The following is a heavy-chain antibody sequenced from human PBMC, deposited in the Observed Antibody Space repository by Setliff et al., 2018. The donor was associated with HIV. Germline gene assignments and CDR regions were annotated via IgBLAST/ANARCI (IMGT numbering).Heavy chain of an antibody. CDR2: IHSSGST. Sequence: SETLSLTCSVSSGSVSGYYWGWIRQPPGKKLEWIGYIHSSGSTIYSASLKSRVSISVDTSRNQVSLRLSSVTAADTAVYHCSRGSYYMDVWGKGTTVTVTS. D-gene: IGHD3-16*01. V-gene: IGHV4-59*08. CDR3: SRGSYYMDV. CDR1: SGSVSGYY. J-gene: IGHJ6*03.